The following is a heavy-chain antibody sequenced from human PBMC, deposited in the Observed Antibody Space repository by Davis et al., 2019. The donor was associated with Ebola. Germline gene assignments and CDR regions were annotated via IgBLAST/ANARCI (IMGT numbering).Heavy chain of an antibody. CDR1: GGTFSSYA. CDR3: TSPSITIFDSVPFGMDV. J-gene: IGHJ6*02. V-gene: IGHV1-69*13. CDR2: IIPIFGTA. Sequence: SVKVSCKASGGTFSSYAISWVRQAPGQGLEWMGGIIPIFGTANYAQKFQGRVTITADESTSTAYMELSSLRSEDTAVYYCTSPSITIFDSVPFGMDVWGQGTTVTVSS. D-gene: IGHD3-3*01.